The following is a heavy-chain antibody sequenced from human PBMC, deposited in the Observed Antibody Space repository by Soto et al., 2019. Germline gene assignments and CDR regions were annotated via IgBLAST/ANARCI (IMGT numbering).Heavy chain of an antibody. J-gene: IGHJ4*02. Sequence: GGSLRLSCAASGFTFNTYGMHWVRQAPGKGLEWVAVISYDGSEKYYVDSVKGRFTISKDNSKNTLYLQMNSLGPEDTAVYYCAKSPNFYCSSPNCYKYYFDHWGQGTLVTVSS. CDR2: ISYDGSEK. CDR1: GFTFNTYG. CDR3: AKSPNFYCSSPNCYKYYFDH. V-gene: IGHV3-30*18. D-gene: IGHD2-2*02.